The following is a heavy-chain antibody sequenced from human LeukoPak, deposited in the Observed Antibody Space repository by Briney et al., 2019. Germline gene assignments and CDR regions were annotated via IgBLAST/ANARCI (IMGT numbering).Heavy chain of an antibody. D-gene: IGHD3-3*01. CDR2: IYPGDSNT. CDR1: GYSFTSYW. J-gene: IGHJ4*02. V-gene: IGHV5-51*01. CDR3: ARTGYRPGYDFWSGYYFDY. Sequence: GESLKISCKGSGYSFTSYWIGWVRQMPGKGLEWMGIIYPGDSNTRYSPSFQGQATISADKSISTAYLQWSSLKASDTAMYYCARTGYRPGYDFWSGYYFDYWGQGTLVTVSS.